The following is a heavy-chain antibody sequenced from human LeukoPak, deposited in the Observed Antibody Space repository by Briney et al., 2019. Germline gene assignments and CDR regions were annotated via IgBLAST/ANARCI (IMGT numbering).Heavy chain of an antibody. J-gene: IGHJ6*03. V-gene: IGHV4-39*07. D-gene: IGHD1-26*01. Sequence: PSETLSLTCTVSGGSISSSSYYWGWIRQPPGKGLEWIGSIYYSGSTYYNPSLKSRVTISVDTSKNQFSLKLSSVTAADTAVYYCAKDPSEGLGSYFGLYYYYYMDVWGKGTTVTISS. CDR3: AKDPSEGLGSYFGLYYYYYMDV. CDR2: IYYSGST. CDR1: GGSISSSSYY.